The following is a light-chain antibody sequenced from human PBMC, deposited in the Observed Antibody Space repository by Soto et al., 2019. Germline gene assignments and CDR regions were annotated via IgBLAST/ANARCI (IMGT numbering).Light chain of an antibody. CDR2: AAS. V-gene: IGKV1-27*01. CDR3: QKYNSAPIFT. Sequence: DIQMTQSPSSLSASVGDRVTITCRASQGISNYLAWYQQKPGKVPKLRIYAASTLQSGVTSRFSGSGSGTDFTLTISSLQPEDVATYYCQKYNSAPIFTFGPGTKVDIK. J-gene: IGKJ3*01. CDR1: QGISNY.